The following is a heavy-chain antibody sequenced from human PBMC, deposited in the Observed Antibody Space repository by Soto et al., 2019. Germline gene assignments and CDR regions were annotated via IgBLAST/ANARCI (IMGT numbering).Heavy chain of an antibody. Sequence: PSETLSLTCTVSGGSVSSGSYYWSWIRQPPGKGLEWIGYIYYSGSTNYNPSLKSRVTISVDTSKNQFSLKLSSVTAADTAVYYCARAITIFGVARSNYYYYGMDVWGQGTTVTVSS. CDR1: GGSVSSGSYY. CDR3: ARAITIFGVARSNYYYYGMDV. V-gene: IGHV4-61*01. CDR2: IYYSGST. D-gene: IGHD3-3*01. J-gene: IGHJ6*02.